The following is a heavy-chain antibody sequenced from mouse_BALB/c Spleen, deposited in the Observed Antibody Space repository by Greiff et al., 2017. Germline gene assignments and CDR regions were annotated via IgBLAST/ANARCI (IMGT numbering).Heavy chain of an antibody. CDR1: GYTFTSYW. J-gene: IGHJ2*01. CDR3: ARWDYYYGSSYYFDY. V-gene: IGHV1S81*02. CDR2: INPSNGRT. D-gene: IGHD1-1*01. Sequence: QVQLQQPGAELVKPGASVKLSCKASGYTFTSYWMHWVKQRPGQGLEWIGEINPSNGRTNYNEKFKSKATLTVDKSSSTAYMQLSSLTSDDSAVYYCARWDYYYGSSYYFDYWGQGTTLTVSS.